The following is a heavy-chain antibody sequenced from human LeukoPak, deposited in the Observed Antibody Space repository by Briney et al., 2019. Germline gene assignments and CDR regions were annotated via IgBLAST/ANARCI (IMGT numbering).Heavy chain of an antibody. CDR3: APRVVVITAPFDY. CDR1: GFTFSSFG. V-gene: IGHV3-30*02. D-gene: IGHD2-21*01. CDR2: IRYDGTDK. Sequence: GGSLRLSCAASGFTFSSFGMHWVRQAPGKGLEWVAFIRYDGTDKYYADTVKGRFTISRDNSKNTLYLQMNSLRPEDTAVYYCAPRVVVITAPFDYWGQGTLVTVSS. J-gene: IGHJ4*02.